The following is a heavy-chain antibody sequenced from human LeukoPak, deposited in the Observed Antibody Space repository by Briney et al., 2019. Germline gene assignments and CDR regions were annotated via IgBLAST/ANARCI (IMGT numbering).Heavy chain of an antibody. CDR3: ARGGIFYDSSGYYYGPVGY. V-gene: IGHV4-31*03. J-gene: IGHJ4*02. CDR2: IYYSGST. Sequence: SQTLSLTCTVSGGSISSGGYYWSWIRQHPGKGLEWIGYIYYSGSTYYNPSLKSRVTISVDTSKNQFSLKLSSVTAADTAVYYCARGGIFYDSSGYYYGPVGYWGQGTLVTVSS. CDR1: GGSISSGGYY. D-gene: IGHD3-22*01.